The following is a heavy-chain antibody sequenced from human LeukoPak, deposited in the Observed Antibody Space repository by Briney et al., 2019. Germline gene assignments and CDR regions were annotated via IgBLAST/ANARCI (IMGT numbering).Heavy chain of an antibody. V-gene: IGHV4-34*01. Sequence: SETLSLTCAVYGGSFSGYYWSWIRQPPGKGLKWIGEINHSGSTNYNPSLKSRVTISVDTSKNQFSLKLSSVTAADTAVYYCARGKLAYCGAYCEWAFDIWGQGTMVTVSS. CDR3: ARGKLAYCGAYCEWAFDI. J-gene: IGHJ3*02. CDR1: GGSFSGYY. D-gene: IGHD2-21*02. CDR2: INHSGST.